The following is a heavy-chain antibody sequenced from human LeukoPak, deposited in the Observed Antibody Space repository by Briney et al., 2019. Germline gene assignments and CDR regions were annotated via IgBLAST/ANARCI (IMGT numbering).Heavy chain of an antibody. Sequence: SQTLSLTCTVSGGSISSGDYYWSWIRQPPGKGLEWIGYIYYSGSTYYNPSLKSRVTISVDTSKNQFSLKLSSVTAADTAVYYCARATSGSYYYYFDYWGQGALVTVSS. CDR3: ARATSGSYYYYFDY. CDR1: GGSISSGDYY. D-gene: IGHD1-26*01. CDR2: IYYSGST. J-gene: IGHJ4*02. V-gene: IGHV4-30-4*01.